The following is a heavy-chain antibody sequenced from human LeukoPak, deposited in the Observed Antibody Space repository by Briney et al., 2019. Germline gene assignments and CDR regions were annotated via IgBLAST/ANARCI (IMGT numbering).Heavy chain of an antibody. V-gene: IGHV1-8*02. CDR2: MNPNSGRS. CDR1: GYTFTDFE. J-gene: IGHJ4*02. CDR3: ARGLYGGASSDY. D-gene: IGHD3-16*01. Sequence: ASVKVSCKASGYTFTDFEINWVRQAAGEGLEWMGWMNPNSGRSGSAQKFQGRVTITMDTSISTAYMELSSLTSEDTAVYYCARGLYGGASSDYWGQGTLVTVSS.